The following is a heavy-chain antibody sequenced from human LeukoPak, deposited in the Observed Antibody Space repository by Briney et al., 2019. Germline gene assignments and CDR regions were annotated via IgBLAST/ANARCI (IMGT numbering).Heavy chain of an antibody. CDR2: ISAYNGNT. CDR1: GYTFTSYG. D-gene: IGHD3-22*01. J-gene: IGHJ4*02. Sequence: ASVKVSCKASGYTFTSYGISWVRQAPGQGLEWMGWISAYNGNTNYAQKLQGGVTMTTDTSTSTAYMELRSLRSDDTAVYYCLRHDYYDSSGYYYIDYWGQGTLVTVSS. V-gene: IGHV1-18*01. CDR3: LRHDYYDSSGYYYIDY.